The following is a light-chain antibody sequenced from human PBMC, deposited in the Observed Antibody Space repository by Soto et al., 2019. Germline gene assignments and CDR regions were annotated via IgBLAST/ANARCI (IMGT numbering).Light chain of an antibody. CDR2: GAS. Sequence: EIVMTQSPATLSVSPGERATLSCRASQSLSSTLGWYQQKPGQAPRHLIYGASTRATGIPARFSGSGSGTEFTLTISSLQSEDFAVSYCQQYNNWPRTFGQGNKLAIK. CDR1: QSLSST. J-gene: IGKJ2*01. CDR3: QQYNNWPRT. V-gene: IGKV3-15*01.